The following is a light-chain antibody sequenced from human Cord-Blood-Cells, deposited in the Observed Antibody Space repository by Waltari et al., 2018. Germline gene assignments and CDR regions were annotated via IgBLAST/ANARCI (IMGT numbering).Light chain of an antibody. CDR3: CSYAGSSTFAYV. V-gene: IGLV2-23*02. Sequence: QSALTQPASVSGSPGQSIPIPCTGTSSVVGSYNLVSCYQQHPGKAPKLMIYEVSKRPSGVSNRFSGSKSGNTASLTISGLQAEDEADYYCCSYAGSSTFAYVFGTGTKVTVL. J-gene: IGLJ1*01. CDR1: SSVVGSYNL. CDR2: EVS.